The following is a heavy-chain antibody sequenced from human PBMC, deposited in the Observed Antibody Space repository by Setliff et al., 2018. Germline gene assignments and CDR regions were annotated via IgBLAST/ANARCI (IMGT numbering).Heavy chain of an antibody. J-gene: IGHJ3*02. Sequence: PSETLSLTCAVSGASVSSDNWWSWVRQPPGEGLEWIGEIYHTENSNYNPSLKSRVTISIDKFSHQFSLRLTSVTAADTAVYYCARTPRGGNSAFDIWGQGTRGTVS. CDR3: ARTPRGGNSAFDI. D-gene: IGHD2-21*01. CDR1: GASVSSDNW. V-gene: IGHV4-4*02. CDR2: IYHTENS.